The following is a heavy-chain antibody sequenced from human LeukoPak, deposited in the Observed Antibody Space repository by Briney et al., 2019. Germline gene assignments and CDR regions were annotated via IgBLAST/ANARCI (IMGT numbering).Heavy chain of an antibody. J-gene: IGHJ4*02. CDR3: ARGRGYSGYELGY. D-gene: IGHD5-12*01. CDR1: GFTLSSYA. CDR2: ISYDGSNK. Sequence: GRSLRLSCAASGFTLSSYAMHWVSQAPGKGLEWVAVISYDGSNKYYADSVKGRFTISRDNSKNTLYLQMNSLRAEDTAVYYCARGRGYSGYELGYWGQRTLVTVSS. V-gene: IGHV3-30*04.